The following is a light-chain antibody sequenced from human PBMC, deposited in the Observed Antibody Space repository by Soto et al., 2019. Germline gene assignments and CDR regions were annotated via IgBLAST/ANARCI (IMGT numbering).Light chain of an antibody. Sequence: DIQMTQSPSSLSASVGDRVTITCRASQSITTYLNWYRQKPGKAPKLLIYAASSLQSGVPSRFSGSGSETVFTLSISSLQPEDFASYFCQPIYSAPPTYGGRRNVDIK. CDR1: QSITTY. J-gene: IGKJ4*01. CDR3: QPIYSAPPT. V-gene: IGKV1-39*01. CDR2: AAS.